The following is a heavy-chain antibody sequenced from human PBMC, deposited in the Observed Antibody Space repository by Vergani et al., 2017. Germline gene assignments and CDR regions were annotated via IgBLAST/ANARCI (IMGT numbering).Heavy chain of an antibody. J-gene: IGHJ6*03. V-gene: IGHV3-33*01. Sequence: QEQLVESGGGVVQPGRSLRLSCAASRSTFRTYGMHWVRRAPGKGLEWVGLIWYDGSNQYYADSVKGRVTISRDNSKNILYLQMSSLRAEDTAVYYCARDQETAATGLNVGNYRDGRGKGSTVTVCS. D-gene: IGHD2-15*01. CDR1: RSTFRTYG. CDR3: ARDQETAATGLNVGNYRDG. CDR2: IWYDGSNQ.